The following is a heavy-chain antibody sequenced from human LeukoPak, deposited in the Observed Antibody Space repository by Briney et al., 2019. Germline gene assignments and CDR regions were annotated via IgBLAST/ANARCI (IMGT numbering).Heavy chain of an antibody. Sequence: PGGSLRLSCAASGFTFSTYSMSWVRQAPGKGLEWVSVIYGSGDTTNYADSVKGRFTISRDNSKNMLYLQMHGLRAEDTAVYYCAKDQRPDSGYDIDYWGQGTLVTVSS. CDR2: IYGSGDTT. CDR3: AKDQRPDSGYDIDY. V-gene: IGHV3-23*01. D-gene: IGHD5-12*01. CDR1: GFTFSTYS. J-gene: IGHJ4*02.